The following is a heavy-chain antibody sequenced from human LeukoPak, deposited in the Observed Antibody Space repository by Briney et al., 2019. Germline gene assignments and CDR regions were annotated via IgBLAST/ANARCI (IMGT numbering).Heavy chain of an antibody. CDR1: GGTFSSYA. J-gene: IGHJ5*02. D-gene: IGHD2-15*01. CDR3: ARDLYCSGGSCYATGWFDP. V-gene: IGHV1-69*05. CDR2: IIPIFGTA. Sequence: ASVKVSCKASGGTFSSYAISWVRQAPGQGLEWMGRIIPIFGTANYAQKFQGRVTITTDESTSTAYMELSSLRSEDTAVYYCARDLYCSGGSCYATGWFDPWGQRTLVTVSS.